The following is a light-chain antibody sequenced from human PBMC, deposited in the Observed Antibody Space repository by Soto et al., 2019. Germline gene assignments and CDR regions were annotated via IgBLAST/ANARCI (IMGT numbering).Light chain of an antibody. CDR2: LGS. Sequence: DIVLTQSPLSLPVIPGDPTYNSGRASRSLLYSNGYIYLDWYFQKPGQSPQLLISLGSTRASGVPDRFSGSGSGTDFTLKISRVEADDVGVYYCFQGLQTPPIRFGQGTRLE. V-gene: IGKV2-28*01. CDR1: RSLLYSNGYIY. CDR3: FQGLQTPPIR. J-gene: IGKJ5*01.